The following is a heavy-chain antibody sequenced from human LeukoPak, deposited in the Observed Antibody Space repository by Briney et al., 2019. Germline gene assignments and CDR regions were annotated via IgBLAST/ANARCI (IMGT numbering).Heavy chain of an antibody. V-gene: IGHV3-53*01. CDR2: VYSGDDGT. D-gene: IGHD6-13*01. J-gene: IGHJ4*02. Sequence: PGGSLRLSCAASGFTVFSDNMSWVRQSPGKGLEWVSVVYSGDDGTNYAESVRGRFTISRDNSKNTLYLQMNSLRAEDTAVYYCAKEETSIAAGDFDYWGQGTLVTVSS. CDR1: GFTVFSDN. CDR3: AKEETSIAAGDFDY.